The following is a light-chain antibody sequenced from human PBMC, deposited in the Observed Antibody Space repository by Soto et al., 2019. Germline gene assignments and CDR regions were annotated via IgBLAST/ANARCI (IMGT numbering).Light chain of an antibody. V-gene: IGLV1-44*01. J-gene: IGLJ2*01. CDR2: SSN. Sequence: QAVVTQPPSASGTPGQRVTISCSGSTSNIGGHTVNWYQQLPGTAPKLLIYSSNQRPSGVPDRFSGSKSGTSASLAISGLQSEDEADYYCAAWDDSLNGVVFGGGTKLTVL. CDR3: AAWDDSLNGVV. CDR1: TSNIGGHT.